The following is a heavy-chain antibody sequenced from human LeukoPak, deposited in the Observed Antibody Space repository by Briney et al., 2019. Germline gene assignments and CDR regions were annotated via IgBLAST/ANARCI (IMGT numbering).Heavy chain of an antibody. J-gene: IGHJ3*02. CDR1: GGSVSSYY. CDR2: VYYSGYT. Sequence: SETLSLTCSVSGGSVSSYYWSWIRQPPGKGLEWIGYVYYSGYTNYNPSLRSRVTISVDTSKNQFSLKLTSVTVADTALYYCARWVVNAEKSVFDIWGQGTAVTVSS. V-gene: IGHV4-59*02. CDR3: ARWVVNAEKSVFDI. D-gene: IGHD4-23*01.